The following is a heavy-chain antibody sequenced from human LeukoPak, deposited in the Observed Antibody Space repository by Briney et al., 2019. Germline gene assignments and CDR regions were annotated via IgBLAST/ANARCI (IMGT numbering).Heavy chain of an antibody. Sequence: PGGSLRLPCAASGFTFSNYSMNWVRQAPGKGLEWVSYISSNGTAAYYADSVKGRFTISRDNAKNSLYLQMNSLRAEDTAVYYCARDLHCGCDCYPLTYWGQGTMVTGSS. CDR1: GFTFSNYS. CDR2: ISSNGTAA. J-gene: IGHJ4*02. V-gene: IGHV3-48*01. D-gene: IGHD2-21*01. CDR3: ARDLHCGCDCYPLTY.